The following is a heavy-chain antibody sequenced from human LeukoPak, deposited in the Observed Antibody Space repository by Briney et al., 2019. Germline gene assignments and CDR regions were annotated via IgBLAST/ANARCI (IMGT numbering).Heavy chain of an antibody. CDR1: GYTFTGYY. Sequence: ASVNVSCKASGYTFTGYYMHWVRQAPGQGLEWMGWINPNSGGTNYAQKFQGRVHMTRDTSISTAYMELSRLRSDDTAVYYCAREVRLLWFGELLAYWGQGTLVTVSS. D-gene: IGHD3-10*01. CDR3: AREVRLLWFGELLAY. CDR2: INPNSGGT. J-gene: IGHJ4*02. V-gene: IGHV1-2*02.